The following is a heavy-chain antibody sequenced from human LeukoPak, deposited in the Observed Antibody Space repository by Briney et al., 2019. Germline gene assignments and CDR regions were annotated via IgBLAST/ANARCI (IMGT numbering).Heavy chain of an antibody. CDR2: IYYTGST. CDR3: SSLYYFDRSRCWNY. V-gene: IGHV4-39*01. D-gene: IGHD3-22*01. CDR1: GGSISYY. Sequence: SETLSLTCSVSGGSISYYWVWIRQPPGKGLEWIGSIYYTGSTYYNSSLKSRVTISVDTSKNQFSLRVSSVTAADTAVYYCSSLYYFDRSRCWNYWGQGTLVTVSS. J-gene: IGHJ4*02.